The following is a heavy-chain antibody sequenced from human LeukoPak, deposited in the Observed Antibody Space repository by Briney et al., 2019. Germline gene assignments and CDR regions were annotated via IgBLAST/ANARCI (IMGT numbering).Heavy chain of an antibody. Sequence: ASVKVSCKASGYTFARYGISWVRQAPRQGLEWMGRISAYSGDTNCAQNLQGRVTMTTDTSTSTVYMELRSLRSDDTAVYYCARSESYALDYWGQGTLVTVSS. CDR3: ARSESYALDY. CDR1: GYTFARYG. V-gene: IGHV1-18*01. D-gene: IGHD2-2*01. J-gene: IGHJ4*02. CDR2: ISAYSGDT.